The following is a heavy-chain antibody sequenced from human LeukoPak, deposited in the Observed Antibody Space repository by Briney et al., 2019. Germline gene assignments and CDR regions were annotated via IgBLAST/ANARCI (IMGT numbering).Heavy chain of an antibody. CDR2: ISSSSSYI. CDR3: ARRVAVAGRDFDY. CDR1: GFTFSSYS. Sequence: GGSLRLSCAASGFTFSSYSMNWVRQAPGKGLEWVSSISSSSSYIYYADSVKGRFTISRDNAKNSLYLQMNSLRAEDTAVYYCARRVAVAGRDFDYLGQGTLVNVSS. D-gene: IGHD6-19*01. J-gene: IGHJ4*02. V-gene: IGHV3-21*01.